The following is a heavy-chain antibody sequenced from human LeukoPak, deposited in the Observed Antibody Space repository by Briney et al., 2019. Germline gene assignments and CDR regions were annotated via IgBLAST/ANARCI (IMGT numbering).Heavy chain of an antibody. CDR3: ARDRGPQWWGSFDY. J-gene: IGHJ4*02. V-gene: IGHV1-2*04. CDR2: INPNTGDT. D-gene: IGHD3-16*01. CDR1: GYTFTDYY. Sequence: AAVKVSFKASGYTFTDYYIHLVRQVPGQGLEWMGWINPNTGDTNLAQKFQGCVTMTRDTSIGTAYLELSRLTSDDTAVYCCARDRGPQWWGSFDYWGQGTLVTVSS.